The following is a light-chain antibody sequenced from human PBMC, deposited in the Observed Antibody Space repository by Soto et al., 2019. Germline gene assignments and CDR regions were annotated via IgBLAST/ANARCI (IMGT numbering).Light chain of an antibody. V-gene: IGKV1-39*01. J-gene: IGKJ2*01. CDR1: QSIGTG. CDR3: QQSDSILYT. CDR2: AAS. Sequence: DIQMTQSPSSLSASVGDRVTITCRASQSIGTGLSWYQQKPQKAPKLLIYAASGVQSGVPSRFSGSGSGTDFTLTISSLQPEDFATYYCQQSDSILYTFGQGTKVDIK.